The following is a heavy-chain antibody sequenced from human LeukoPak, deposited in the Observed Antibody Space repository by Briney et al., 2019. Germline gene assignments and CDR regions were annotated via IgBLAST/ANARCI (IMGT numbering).Heavy chain of an antibody. CDR1: GGSISSGSYY. Sequence: SQTLSLTCTVSGGSISSGSYYWSWIRQPAGKGLEWIGRIYTSGSTNYNPSLKSRVTISVDTSKNQFSLKLSSVTAADTAVYYCARVVVPAALYGWVDPWGQGTLVTVSS. J-gene: IGHJ5*02. CDR3: ARVVVPAALYGWVDP. V-gene: IGHV4-61*02. CDR2: IYTSGST. D-gene: IGHD2-2*01.